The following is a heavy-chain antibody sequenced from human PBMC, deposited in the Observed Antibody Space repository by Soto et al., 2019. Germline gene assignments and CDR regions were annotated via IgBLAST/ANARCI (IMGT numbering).Heavy chain of an antibody. V-gene: IGHV3-30-3*01. D-gene: IGHD6-6*01. CDR3: ARAYIAAWYYFDY. J-gene: IGHJ4*02. CDR2: ISYDGSNK. CDR1: GFTFSSYA. Sequence: GGSLRLSCAASGFTFSSYAMHWVGQAPGKGLEWVAVISYDGSNKYYADSVKGRFTISRDNSKNTLYLQMNSLRAEDTAVYYCARAYIAAWYYFDYWGQGTLVTVSS.